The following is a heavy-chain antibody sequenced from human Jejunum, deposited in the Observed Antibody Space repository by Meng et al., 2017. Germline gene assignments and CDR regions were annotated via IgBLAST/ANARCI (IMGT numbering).Heavy chain of an antibody. J-gene: IGHJ4*02. CDR2: ISGSGGST. D-gene: IGHD1-26*01. CDR3: AKDVRIVGATNFDY. CDR1: GFTFSNYA. V-gene: IGHV3-23*01. Sequence: GESLKISCAASGFTFSNYAMSWVRQAPGKGLEWVSAISGSGGSTNYADSVKGRFTISRDKSKNTLYLRMNSLRAEDTALYYCAKDVRIVGATNFDYWGQGTQVTVSS.